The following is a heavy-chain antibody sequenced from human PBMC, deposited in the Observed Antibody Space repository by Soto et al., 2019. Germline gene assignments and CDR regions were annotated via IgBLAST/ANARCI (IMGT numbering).Heavy chain of an antibody. CDR2: ISYDGSNK. Sequence: GGSLRLSCAASGFTFSSYAMHWVRQSPGKGLEGVAVISYDGSNKYYADSVKGRFTISRDNSKNTLYLQMNSLRAEDTAVYYCARDYYVHYYYYGMDVWGQGTTVTVSS. J-gene: IGHJ6*02. D-gene: IGHD1-26*01. CDR3: ARDYYVHYYYYGMDV. V-gene: IGHV3-30-3*01. CDR1: GFTFSSYA.